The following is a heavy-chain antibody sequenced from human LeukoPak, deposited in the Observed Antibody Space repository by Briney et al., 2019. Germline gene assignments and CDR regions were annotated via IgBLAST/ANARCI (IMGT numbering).Heavy chain of an antibody. Sequence: TGGSLRLSCAASGSTFSSYSMNWVRQAPGKGLEWVSSISSSSSYIYYADSVKGRFTISRDNAKNSLYLQMNSLRAEDTAVYYCARSKRYFDWSQDSWGQGTLVTVSS. V-gene: IGHV3-21*01. J-gene: IGHJ4*02. CDR3: ARSKRYFDWSQDS. CDR1: GSTFSSYS. D-gene: IGHD3-9*01. CDR2: ISSSSSYI.